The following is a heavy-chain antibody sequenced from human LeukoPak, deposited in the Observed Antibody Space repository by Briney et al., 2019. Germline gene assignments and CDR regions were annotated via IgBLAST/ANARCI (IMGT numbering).Heavy chain of an antibody. Sequence: PSETLSLTCTVSGDSISSDAFYWSWVRQHPGKGLEWIVYIYYSGSTSYNPSLKSRPTISVDTSKNQFSLKLRSVTAADTAVYYCARGVSVYYDSSGYYYFDYWGQGTLVTVSS. V-gene: IGHV4-31*03. CDR3: ARGVSVYYDSSGYYYFDY. J-gene: IGHJ4*02. CDR2: IYYSGST. D-gene: IGHD3-22*01. CDR1: GDSISSDAFY.